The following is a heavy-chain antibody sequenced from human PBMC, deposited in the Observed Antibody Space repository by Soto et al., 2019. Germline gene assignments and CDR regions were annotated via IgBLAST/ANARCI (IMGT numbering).Heavy chain of an antibody. V-gene: IGHV1-3*01. CDR1: GYTFSDYT. Sequence: QVHLVQSGPEVKKPGASVKVSCKASGYTFSDYTIPWMRQAPGHRLEWMGRINAGNGNTRDSEKFQCRVTITRDSYASTVFMELSSLRSEDTAIYYCAKEGRPHFSDRPEGIECWGQVTLVNVSS. J-gene: IGHJ4*02. CDR2: INAGNGNT. CDR3: AKEGRPHFSDRPEGIEC. D-gene: IGHD6-25*01.